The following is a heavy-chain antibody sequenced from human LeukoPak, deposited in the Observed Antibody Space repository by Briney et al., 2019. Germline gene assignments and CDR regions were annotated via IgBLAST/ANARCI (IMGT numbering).Heavy chain of an antibody. Sequence: GGSLRLSCAASGFTFSSYWMNWARQAPGKGLEWVASINHNGNVNYYVDSVKGRFTISRDNAKNSLYLQMSNLRAEDTAVYYCARNRGWYATDVWGQGAAVTVSS. CDR1: GFTFSSYW. D-gene: IGHD6-19*01. CDR3: ARNRGWYATDV. V-gene: IGHV3-7*03. CDR2: INHNGNVN. J-gene: IGHJ6*02.